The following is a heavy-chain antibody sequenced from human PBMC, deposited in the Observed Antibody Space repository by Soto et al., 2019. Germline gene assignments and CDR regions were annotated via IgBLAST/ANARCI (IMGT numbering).Heavy chain of an antibody. V-gene: IGHV4-31*02. Sequence: PSETLSLTCTVSGGSISSSGYYWSWIRQHPGKGLEWIGYIYYSGSTYYNPSLKSRVTISVDTSKNQFSLKLSSVTAADTAVYYCARRITMVRGDNWFDPWGQGTLVTVSS. CDR3: ARRITMVRGDNWFDP. D-gene: IGHD3-10*01. J-gene: IGHJ5*02. CDR2: IYYSGST. CDR1: GGSISSSGYY.